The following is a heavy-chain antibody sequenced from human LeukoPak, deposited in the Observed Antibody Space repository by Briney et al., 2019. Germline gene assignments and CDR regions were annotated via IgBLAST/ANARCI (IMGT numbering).Heavy chain of an antibody. V-gene: IGHV4-34*01. D-gene: IGHD2-2*01. CDR3: ARGQFVVVVPAAIPMGSGYSYGYDY. CDR2: INHSGST. CDR1: GFTFSSYS. J-gene: IGHJ4*02. Sequence: PGGSLRLSCAASGFTFSSYSMNWVRQAPGKGLEWIGEINHSGSTNYNPSLKSRVTISVDTSKNQFSLKLSSVTAADTAVYYCARGQFVVVVPAAIPMGSGYSYGYDYWGQGTLVTVSS.